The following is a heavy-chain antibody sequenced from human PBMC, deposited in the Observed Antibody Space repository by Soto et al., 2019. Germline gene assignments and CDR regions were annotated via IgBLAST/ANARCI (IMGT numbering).Heavy chain of an antibody. J-gene: IGHJ4*02. Sequence: XETLSLTCTVSGGSFSSRNYYWGWIRQTPGKGLEWIGSIHYSGSAYYNPSLKSRVTISVDTSKNQFSLKLSSVTAADAAMYSCARSMVRGLHFDYWGRGTLVTVSS. CDR2: IHYSGSA. CDR3: ARSMVRGLHFDY. V-gene: IGHV4-39*01. CDR1: GGSFSSRNYY. D-gene: IGHD3-10*01.